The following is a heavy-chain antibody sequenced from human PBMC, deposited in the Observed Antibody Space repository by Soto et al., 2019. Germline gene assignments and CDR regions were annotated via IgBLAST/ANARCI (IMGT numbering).Heavy chain of an antibody. Sequence: GGSLRLSCAASGFTFSSYSMNWVRQAPGKGLEWVSSISSSSSYIYYADSVKGRFTISRDNAKNSLYLQMNSLRAEDTAVYYCARSRPPTAHIAVAGEAFDIWGQGTMGTVSS. CDR2: ISSSSSYI. CDR1: GFTFSSYS. J-gene: IGHJ3*02. CDR3: ARSRPPTAHIAVAGEAFDI. D-gene: IGHD6-19*01. V-gene: IGHV3-21*01.